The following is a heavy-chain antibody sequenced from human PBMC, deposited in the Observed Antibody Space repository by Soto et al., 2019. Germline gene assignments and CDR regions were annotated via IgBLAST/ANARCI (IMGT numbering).Heavy chain of an antibody. J-gene: IGHJ4*02. Sequence: ASVKVSCKASGGTFSTYAITWVRQAPGQGLEWMGGISPIFGSANYAQQFQGRVTITADESTNTAHMELSSLRSEDTAVYYCARGSPVGSGYDLMLQKFDFWGQGSLVSVSS. V-gene: IGHV1-69*13. CDR2: ISPIFGSA. CDR3: ARGSPVGSGYDLMLQKFDF. CDR1: GGTFSTYA. D-gene: IGHD5-12*01.